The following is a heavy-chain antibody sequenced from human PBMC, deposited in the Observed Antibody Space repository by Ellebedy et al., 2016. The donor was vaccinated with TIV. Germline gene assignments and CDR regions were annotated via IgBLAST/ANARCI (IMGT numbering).Heavy chain of an antibody. J-gene: IGHJ4*02. CDR2: ISWNSYSI. CDR3: AKLASYSSGAVDY. Sequence: GGSLRLSCAASGFTFDDYAMHWVRQAPGKGLEWVSGISWNSYSIAYADSVKGRFTISRDNAKNSLYLQMNSLRAEDTALYYCAKLASYSSGAVDYWGQGTLVTVSS. D-gene: IGHD6-19*01. CDR1: GFTFDDYA. V-gene: IGHV3-9*01.